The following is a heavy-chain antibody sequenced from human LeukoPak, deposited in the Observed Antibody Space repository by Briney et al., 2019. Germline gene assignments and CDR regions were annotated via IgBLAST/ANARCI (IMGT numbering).Heavy chain of an antibody. V-gene: IGHV3-21*01. CDR1: GFTFSGYS. Sequence: GGSLRLSCAASGFTFSGYSMNWVRQAPGKGLEWVSSMTSSGSYIYYADSVKGRFTISRDNAKNSLYLQMNSLRAADTAVYYCATFTDYWGQGTLVTVSS. J-gene: IGHJ4*02. CDR2: MTSSGSYI. CDR3: ATFTDY.